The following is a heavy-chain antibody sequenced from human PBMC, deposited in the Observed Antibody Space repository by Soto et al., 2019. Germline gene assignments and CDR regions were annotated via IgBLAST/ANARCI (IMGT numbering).Heavy chain of an antibody. J-gene: IGHJ6*02. CDR3: ARDYSTDFWSGYDPPDYYYYGMDV. D-gene: IGHD3-3*01. CDR2: ISAYNGNT. Sequence: ASVKVSCKASGYTFTSYGISWVRQAPGQGLEWMGWISAYNGNTNYAQKLQGRVTMTTDTSTSTAYMELRSLRSDDTAVYYCARDYSTDFWSGYDPPDYYYYGMDVWGQGTTVTVSS. CDR1: GYTFTSYG. V-gene: IGHV1-18*04.